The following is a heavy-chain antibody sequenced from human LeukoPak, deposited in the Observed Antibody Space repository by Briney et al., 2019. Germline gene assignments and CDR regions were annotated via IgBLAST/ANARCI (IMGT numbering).Heavy chain of an antibody. CDR2: IYYRSHWYG. Sequence: SQTLSLTCALSGDSFSRTDAGWNWIRQSPSRGLEWLGRIYYRSHWYGDDVLSMKSRITINPDTAKNQFSLQLKSVTPEDTALYARGGLIRGTLNSLIAFDLWGQGIMVTVSS. CDR3: GGLIRGTLNSLIAFDL. J-gene: IGHJ3*01. V-gene: IGHV6-1*01. D-gene: IGHD3-10*01. CDR1: GDSFSRTDAG.